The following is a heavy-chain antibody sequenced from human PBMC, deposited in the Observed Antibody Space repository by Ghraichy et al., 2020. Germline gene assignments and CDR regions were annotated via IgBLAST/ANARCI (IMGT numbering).Heavy chain of an antibody. CDR1: GGSISSSSYY. J-gene: IGHJ3*02. D-gene: IGHD3-9*01. Sequence: SQTLSRTCPVSGGSISSSSYYWGWIRQPPGKGLEWIGSIYYSGSTYYNPSLKSRVTISVDTSKNQFSLKLSSVTAADTAVYYCARQVTYYDILTGYQSRHAFDIWGQGTMVTVSS. CDR3: ARQVTYYDILTGYQSRHAFDI. V-gene: IGHV4-39*01. CDR2: IYYSGST.